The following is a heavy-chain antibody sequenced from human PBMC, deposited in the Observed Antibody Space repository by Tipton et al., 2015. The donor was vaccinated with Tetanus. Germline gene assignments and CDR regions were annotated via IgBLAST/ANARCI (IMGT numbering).Heavy chain of an antibody. V-gene: IGHV3-30*18. CDR3: AKVWSRSGRSGYYYFDY. CDR1: GFTFSSYG. Sequence: SLRLSCAASGFTFSSYGMHWVRQAPGKGLEWVAVISYDGSNKYYADSVKGRFTISRDNSKNTLYLQMNSLRAEDTAVYYCAKVWSRSGRSGYYYFDYWGQGTLVTVSS. D-gene: IGHD3-22*01. CDR2: ISYDGSNK. J-gene: IGHJ4*02.